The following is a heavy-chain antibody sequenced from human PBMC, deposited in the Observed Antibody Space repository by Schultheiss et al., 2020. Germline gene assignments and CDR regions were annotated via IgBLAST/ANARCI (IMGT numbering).Heavy chain of an antibody. J-gene: IGHJ5*02. CDR1: GGSISSGGYY. D-gene: IGHD1-1*01. V-gene: IGHV4-31*11. Sequence: SETLSLTCAVSGGSISSGGYYWSWIRQHPGKGLEWIGYIYYSGSTYYNPSLKSRVTISVDTSKNQFSLKLSSVTAADTAVYYCAREGTLENWNDWFDPWGQGTLVTVSS. CDR2: IYYSGST. CDR3: AREGTLENWNDWFDP.